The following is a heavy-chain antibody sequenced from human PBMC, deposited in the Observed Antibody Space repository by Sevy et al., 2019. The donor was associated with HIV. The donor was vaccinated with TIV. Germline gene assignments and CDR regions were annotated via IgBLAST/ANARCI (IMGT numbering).Heavy chain of an antibody. V-gene: IGHV3-23*01. CDR1: GFTFSKYS. CDR3: AREGCTKPHDY. Sequence: GGSLRLSCAASGFTFSKYSMSWVRQPPGKGLEWVSTLSFGCGEINYADSVKGRFTISRDNSKSSAYLQMNNLRPEDTAVYYCAREGCTKPHDYWGQGPLVTVSS. CDR2: LSFGCGEI. D-gene: IGHD2-8*01. J-gene: IGHJ4*02.